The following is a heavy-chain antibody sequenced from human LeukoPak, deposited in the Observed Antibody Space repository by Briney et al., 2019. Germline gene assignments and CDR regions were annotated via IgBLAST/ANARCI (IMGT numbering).Heavy chain of an antibody. Sequence: GGSLRLSCAASGFTFSSYSMNWVRQAPGKGLEWVSGINWNGGSTGYADSVKGRFTISRDNAKNSLYLQMNSLRAEDTALYYCARDAELNYYYYMDVWGKGTTVTVSS. CDR3: ARDAELNYYYYMDV. J-gene: IGHJ6*03. CDR1: GFTFSSYS. CDR2: INWNGGST. D-gene: IGHD1-26*01. V-gene: IGHV3-20*04.